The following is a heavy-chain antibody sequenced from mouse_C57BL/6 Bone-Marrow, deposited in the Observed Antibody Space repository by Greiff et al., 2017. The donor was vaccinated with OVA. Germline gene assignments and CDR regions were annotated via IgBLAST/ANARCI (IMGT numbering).Heavy chain of an antibody. D-gene: IGHD1-1*01. CDR1: GYSITSGYY. CDR3: ARDDHYGSTFDY. J-gene: IGHJ2*01. V-gene: IGHV3-6*01. Sequence: EVKLQESGPGLVKPSQSLSLTCSVTGYSITSGYYWNWIRQFPGNKLEWMGYISYDGSNNYNPSLKNRISITRDTSKNQFFLMLNSVTTEDTATHYCARDDHYGSTFDYWGQGTTLTVSS. CDR2: ISYDGSN.